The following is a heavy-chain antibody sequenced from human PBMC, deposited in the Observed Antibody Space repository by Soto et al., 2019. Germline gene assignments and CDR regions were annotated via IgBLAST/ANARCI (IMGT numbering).Heavy chain of an antibody. CDR3: AKAPYCRGGSCYSARHYYYYMDV. D-gene: IGHD2-15*01. CDR1: GFTFSSYA. V-gene: IGHV3-23*01. J-gene: IGHJ6*03. Sequence: EVQLLESGGGLVQPGGSLRLSCAASGFTFSSYAMSWVRQAPGKGLEWVSAISGSGGSTYYADSVKGRFTISRDNSKNTLYLKINSRRAEDTAVYSWAKAPYCRGGSCYSARHYYYYMDVWGKGTTVTVSS. CDR2: ISGSGGST.